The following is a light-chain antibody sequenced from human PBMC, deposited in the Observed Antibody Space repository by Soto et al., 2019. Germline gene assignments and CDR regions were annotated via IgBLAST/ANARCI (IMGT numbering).Light chain of an antibody. CDR1: QSISSY. CDR3: QQSYSTQLT. V-gene: IGKV1-39*01. Sequence: DIQMTHSPSSLSASVGDRVTITCRASQSISSYLNWYQQKPGKAPKLLIYAASSLQSGVPSRFSGSGSGTDFTLTISSLQPEDFATYYCQQSYSTQLTFGGGSKVDIK. CDR2: AAS. J-gene: IGKJ4*01.